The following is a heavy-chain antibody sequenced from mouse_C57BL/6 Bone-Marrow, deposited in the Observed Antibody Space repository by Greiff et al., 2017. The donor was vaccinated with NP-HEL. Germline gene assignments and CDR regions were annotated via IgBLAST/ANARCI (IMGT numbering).Heavy chain of an antibody. V-gene: IGHV1-53*01. Sequence: VQLQQPGTELVKPGASVKLSCKASGYTFTSYWMHWLKPRPGQGLEWIGNINPNNGGTNAIEKFKTNATLTVDKSSSTAYRQLSSLTSEDSAVYYCARDSGYAFDYWGQGTTLTVSS. D-gene: IGHD3-2*02. J-gene: IGHJ2*01. CDR3: ARDSGYAFDY. CDR1: GYTFTSYW. CDR2: INPNNGGT.